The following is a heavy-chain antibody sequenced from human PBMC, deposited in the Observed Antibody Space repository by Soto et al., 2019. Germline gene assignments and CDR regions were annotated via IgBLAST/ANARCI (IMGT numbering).Heavy chain of an antibody. Sequence: GASVKVSCKASGYTFTGHYLHWVRQAPGQGLEWVGCIHPHSGATIFAQKFQGRVTITRDTSINTAYMELRSLSSDDTAVYYCARDRSSSFYYYFGMDVWGQGTPVTVSS. CDR2: IHPHSGAT. J-gene: IGHJ6*02. V-gene: IGHV1-2*02. CDR3: ARDRSSSFYYYFGMDV. CDR1: GYTFTGHY. D-gene: IGHD6-6*01.